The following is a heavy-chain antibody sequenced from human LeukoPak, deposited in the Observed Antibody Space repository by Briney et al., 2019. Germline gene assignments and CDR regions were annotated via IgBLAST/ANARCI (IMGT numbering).Heavy chain of an antibody. D-gene: IGHD2-2*01. CDR3: ARDNVVPAANSRNWFDP. CDR1: GFTFSSYS. V-gene: IGHV3-21*01. CDR2: ISSSSSYI. J-gene: IGHJ5*02. Sequence: GGSLRLSCAASGFTFSSYSMNWVRQAPGKGLEWVSSISSSSSYIYYADSVKGRFTISRDNAKNSLYLQMNSLRAEDTAVYYCARDNVVPAANSRNWFDPWGQGTLVTVSS.